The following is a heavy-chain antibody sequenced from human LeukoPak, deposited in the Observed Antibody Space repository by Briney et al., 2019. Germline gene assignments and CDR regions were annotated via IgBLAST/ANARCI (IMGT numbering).Heavy chain of an antibody. D-gene: IGHD1-26*01. CDR3: ARDQYSGSYYTYYYYYMDV. CDR2: ISAYNGNT. J-gene: IGHJ6*03. Sequence: ASVKVSCKASGYTFTSYGISWVRQAPGQGLEWMGWISAYNGNTNYAQKLQGRVTMTTDTSTSTAYMELRSLRSDDTAVYYCARDQYSGSYYTYYYYYMDVWGKGTSVTVSS. CDR1: GYTFTSYG. V-gene: IGHV1-18*01.